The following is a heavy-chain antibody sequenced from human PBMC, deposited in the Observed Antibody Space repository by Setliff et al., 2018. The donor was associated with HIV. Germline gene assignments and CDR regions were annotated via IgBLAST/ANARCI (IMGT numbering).Heavy chain of an antibody. CDR2: ISYDGRHE. D-gene: IGHD3-3*01. CDR3: ARNHFNYNFWSGYWDY. V-gene: IGHV3-30*04. CDR1: GFTFSNFA. Sequence: GGSLRLSCAASGFTFSNFAMHWVRQVPGKGLEWVAIISYDGRHENYGVSVKGRFIISRDDSKNTVYLQMNNLTLEDTALYYCARNHFNYNFWSGYWDYWGQGSLVTVS. J-gene: IGHJ4*02.